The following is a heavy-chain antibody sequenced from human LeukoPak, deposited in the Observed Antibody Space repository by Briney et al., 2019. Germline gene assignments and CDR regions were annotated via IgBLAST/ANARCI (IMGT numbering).Heavy chain of an antibody. J-gene: IGHJ5*02. CDR2: INPNSGGT. Sequence: ASVKVSCKASGYTFTGYYMHWVRQAPGQGLEWMGWINPNSGGTNYAQKFQGRVTMTRDTSINTAYMELSRLRSDDTAVYYCARDQGNYNPSDHWGQGTLVTVSS. V-gene: IGHV1-2*02. CDR3: ARDQGNYNPSDH. CDR1: GYTFTGYY. D-gene: IGHD4-11*01.